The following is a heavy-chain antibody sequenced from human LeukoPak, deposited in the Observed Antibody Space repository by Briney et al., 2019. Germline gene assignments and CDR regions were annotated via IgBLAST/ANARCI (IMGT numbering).Heavy chain of an antibody. Sequence: GGSLRLSCAASGFTVSSNYMSWVRQAPGKGLEWVSVIYSGGSTYYADSVKGRFTISRDNSKNTLYLQMNSLRVEDAAVYYCARGPPQMIGPIYWGQGTLVTVSS. CDR1: GFTVSSNY. V-gene: IGHV3-53*01. D-gene: IGHD3-22*01. J-gene: IGHJ4*02. CDR2: IYSGGST. CDR3: ARGPPQMIGPIY.